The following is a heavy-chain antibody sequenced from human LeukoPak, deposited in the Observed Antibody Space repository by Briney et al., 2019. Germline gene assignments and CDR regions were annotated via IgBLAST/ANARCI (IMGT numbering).Heavy chain of an antibody. CDR2: ISYDGSNK. V-gene: IGHV3-30*04. D-gene: IGHD3-10*01. CDR1: GFTFSSYA. CDR3: ARALVRGVISYYMDV. Sequence: GGSLRLSCAASGFTFSSYAMHWVRQAPGKGLEWVAVISYDGSNKYYADSVKGRFTISRDDSKNTLYLQMNSLRAEDTAVYYCARALVRGVISYYMDVWGKGTTVTVSS. J-gene: IGHJ6*03.